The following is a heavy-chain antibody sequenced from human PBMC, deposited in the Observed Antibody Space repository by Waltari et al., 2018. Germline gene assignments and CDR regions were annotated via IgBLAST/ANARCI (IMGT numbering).Heavy chain of an antibody. V-gene: IGHV3-23*04. CDR3: AAEGSGSSTRQTDY. J-gene: IGHJ4*02. D-gene: IGHD3-10*01. Sequence: EVQLVASGGGLVQPGGSLRLSCAASGFTFSSYALPWVRQAPGKGREWVSAISGSGGSTYYADSVKGRFTISRDNSKNTLYLQMNSLRAEDTAVYYCAAEGSGSSTRQTDYWGQGTLVTVSS. CDR2: ISGSGGST. CDR1: GFTFSSYA.